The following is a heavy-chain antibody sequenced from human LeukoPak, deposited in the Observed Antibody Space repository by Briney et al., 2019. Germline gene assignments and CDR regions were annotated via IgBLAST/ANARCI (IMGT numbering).Heavy chain of an antibody. CDR3: ARGGCSSTSCYGDQLSARAYDY. CDR2: INPNSGGT. D-gene: IGHD2-2*01. CDR1: GYTFTGYY. J-gene: IGHJ4*02. V-gene: IGHV1-2*02. Sequence: SVKVSCKASGYTFTGYYMHWVRQAPGQGLEWMGWINPNSGGTNYAQKFQGRVTMTRDTSISTAYMELSRLRSDDTAVYYCARGGCSSTSCYGDQLSARAYDYWGQGTLVTVSS.